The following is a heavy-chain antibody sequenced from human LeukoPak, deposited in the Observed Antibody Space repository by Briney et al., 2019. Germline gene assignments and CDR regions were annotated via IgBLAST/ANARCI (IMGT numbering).Heavy chain of an antibody. CDR3: TKAAGGVGSLFDY. CDR2: ITWNSDTI. Sequence: GGSLRLSCAASGFTFDDYAMHWVRHAPGKGLEWVSSITWNSDTITYADSVKGRFTISRDNAKRSLYLQMNILRAEDTALYFCTKAAGGVGSLFDYWGQGTLVTVSS. V-gene: IGHV3-9*01. CDR1: GFTFDDYA. J-gene: IGHJ4*02. D-gene: IGHD1-26*01.